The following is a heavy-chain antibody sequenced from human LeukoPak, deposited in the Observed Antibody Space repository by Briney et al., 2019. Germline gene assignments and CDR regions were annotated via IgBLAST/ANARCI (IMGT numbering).Heavy chain of an antibody. CDR3: ARGRSRVSRSGSYYVLRDQNWFDP. CDR1: GGTFSNCA. J-gene: IGHJ5*02. CDR2: VIPILGIA. V-gene: IGHV1-69*04. D-gene: IGHD3-10*01. Sequence: SVKVSCKASGGTFSNCAVSWVRQAPGQGLEWMGRVIPILGIADYAQRFQGRVTFSADKSTGTAYMEVNSLRSEDTAVYYCARGRSRVSRSGSYYVLRDQNWFDPWGQGTLVTVSS.